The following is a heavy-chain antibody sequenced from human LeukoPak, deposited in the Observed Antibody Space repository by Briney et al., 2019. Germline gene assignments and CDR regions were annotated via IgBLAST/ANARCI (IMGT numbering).Heavy chain of an antibody. CDR1: GYTFTSYG. CDR2: ISAYNGNT. CDR3: AKHDFWSGYYLAPSGMDV. V-gene: IGHV1-18*01. Sequence: GASVKVSCKASGYTFTSYGISWVRQAPGQGLKWMGWISAYNGNTNYAQKLQGRVTMTTDTSTSTAYMELKSLRSDDTAVYYCAKHDFWSGYYLAPSGMDVWGQGTTVTVSS. J-gene: IGHJ6*02. D-gene: IGHD3-3*01.